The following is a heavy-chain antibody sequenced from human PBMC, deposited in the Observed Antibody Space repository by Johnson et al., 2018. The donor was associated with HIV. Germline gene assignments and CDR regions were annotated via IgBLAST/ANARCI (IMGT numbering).Heavy chain of an antibody. D-gene: IGHD3-10*01. CDR2: ISSSGNTI. J-gene: IGHJ3*02. V-gene: IGHV3-11*04. CDR1: GFTFSEYY. Sequence: QVQLVESGGGLVRPGGSLRLSCAASGFTFSEYYMSWVRQSPGKGLEWVSYISSSGNTIYYAESVKGRFTISRDNAKNSVDLQMNSLRVDDTAVYYCVRDDGISGDAFDMWGQGTMVTVSS. CDR3: VRDDGISGDAFDM.